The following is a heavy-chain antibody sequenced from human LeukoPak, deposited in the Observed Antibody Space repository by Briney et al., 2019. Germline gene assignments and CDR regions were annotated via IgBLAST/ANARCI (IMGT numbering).Heavy chain of an antibody. Sequence: GGFLRLSCTASGFTLRNYWMHWVRQVPGKRLVWVSRISGDGSVTNYADSVQGRFTISRDNAKNIVYLQINSLRSEDTAVYYCARYSSSSGGASYYLDYWGHGALVTVSS. CDR2: ISGDGSVT. D-gene: IGHD6-6*01. CDR3: ARYSSSSGGASYYLDY. V-gene: IGHV3-74*01. J-gene: IGHJ4*01. CDR1: GFTLRNYW.